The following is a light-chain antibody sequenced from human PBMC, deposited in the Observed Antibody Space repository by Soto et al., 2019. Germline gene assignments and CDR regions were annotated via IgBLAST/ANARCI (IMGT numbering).Light chain of an antibody. J-gene: IGLJ1*01. CDR3: CSYAGSSTPYV. CDR1: SSDVGGYNY. Sequence: QSVLTQPPSASGSPGQSVTISCTGTSSDVGGYNYVSWYQQHPGKAPKLMIYEVSKRPSGVPDRFSGSKSGNTASLTVSGLQAEDEADYYCCSYAGSSTPYVFGTGPKVTVL. CDR2: EVS. V-gene: IGLV2-8*01.